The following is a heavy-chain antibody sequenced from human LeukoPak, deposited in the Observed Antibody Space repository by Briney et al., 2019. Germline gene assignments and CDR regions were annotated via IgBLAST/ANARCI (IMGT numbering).Heavy chain of an antibody. Sequence: GGSLRLSCAASGITFSDYYMSWIRWAPGKGLEWVSYISRSGTMIYYADSVKGRFTISRDNAKNSTYLQMNSLRGDDTAVYYCVRVGGHSVPTRETASRYMDVWGKGTSVTVSS. D-gene: IGHD5/OR15-5a*01. V-gene: IGHV3-11*01. CDR3: VRVGGHSVPTRETASRYMDV. CDR1: GITFSDYY. J-gene: IGHJ6*03. CDR2: ISRSGTMI.